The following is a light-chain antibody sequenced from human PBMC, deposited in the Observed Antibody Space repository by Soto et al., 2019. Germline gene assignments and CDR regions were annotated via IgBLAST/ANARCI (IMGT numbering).Light chain of an antibody. CDR2: DAS. J-gene: IGKJ1*01. Sequence: DIQLTQSPSTLSASVGDRVTITCRASHSIANWLAWYQQKPGKAPKLLIYDASSLESGVPLRFSGSGSETEFTLTISSLQPDDFAIYYCQEYNTNWTFGQGTKVEIK. CDR1: HSIANW. V-gene: IGKV1-5*01. CDR3: QEYNTNWT.